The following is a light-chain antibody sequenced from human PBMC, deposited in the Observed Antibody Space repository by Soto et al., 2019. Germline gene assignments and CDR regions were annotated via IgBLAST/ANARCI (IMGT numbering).Light chain of an antibody. CDR3: AAWDDSLKGPI. CDR2: DNA. CDR1: NSNIGGNT. J-gene: IGLJ7*01. V-gene: IGLV1-44*01. Sequence: QSVLTQPPSASGTPGQRVTICCSGSNSNIGGNTVNWYQQLPATAPKLLIHDNAQRPSGVPDRFSGSKSGTSASLAISGLQSEDEADYYCAAWDDSLKGPIFGGGTQLTVL.